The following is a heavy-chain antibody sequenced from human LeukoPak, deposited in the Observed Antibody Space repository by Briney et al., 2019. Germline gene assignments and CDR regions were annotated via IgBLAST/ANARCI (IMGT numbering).Heavy chain of an antibody. CDR2: IWYDGSNK. J-gene: IGHJ4*02. V-gene: IGHV3-33*01. CDR1: GFTFSSYG. CDR3: ARGEGYLSEFDY. D-gene: IGHD3-16*01. Sequence: GGSLRLSCAASGFTFSSYGMHWVRQAPGKGLEWVAVIWYDGSNKYYADSVKGRFTISRDNSKNTLYLQMNSLRAEDTAVYYCARGEGYLSEFDYWGQGTLVTVSS.